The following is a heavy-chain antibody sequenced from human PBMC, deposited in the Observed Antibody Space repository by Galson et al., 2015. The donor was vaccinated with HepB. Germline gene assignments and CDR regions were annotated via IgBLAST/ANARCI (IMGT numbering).Heavy chain of an antibody. Sequence: SVKVSCKASGYTFIDYHMHWVRQAPGQGPEWMGWINPNNGDPNYAQKFHGRVTMTRDTSINTAYMELSGLRFDDTAVYYCAKDGSPYCDRGVCFDSWGQGTLVTVSS. J-gene: IGHJ4*02. D-gene: IGHD2-8*02. CDR1: GYTFIDYH. CDR2: INPNNGDP. V-gene: IGHV1-2*02. CDR3: AKDGSPYCDRGVCFDS.